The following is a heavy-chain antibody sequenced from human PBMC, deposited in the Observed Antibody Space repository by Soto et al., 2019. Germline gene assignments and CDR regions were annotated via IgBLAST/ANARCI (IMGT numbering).Heavy chain of an antibody. CDR3: ARDAQAQPLPD. D-gene: IGHD6-13*01. CDR2: IYHSGST. V-gene: IGHV4-4*02. CDR1: GASISSSNW. Sequence: QVQLQESGPGLVKPSGTLSLTCVVSGASISSSNWWSWVRQPPGKGLEGVGDIYHSGSTNYNPSFKSRVPISVDKSTNQFSLKLSSVNAADTAVYDCARDAQAQPLPDWGQGTLVTVSS. J-gene: IGHJ4*02.